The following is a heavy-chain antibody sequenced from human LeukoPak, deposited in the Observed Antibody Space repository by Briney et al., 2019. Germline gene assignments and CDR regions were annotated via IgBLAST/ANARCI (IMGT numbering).Heavy chain of an antibody. D-gene: IGHD6-13*01. J-gene: IGHJ4*02. Sequence: GGSLRLSCAASGFTFDDYAMHWVRHAPGKGLEWVSGISWNSGSIGYADSVKGRFTISRDNAKNSLYLQMNSLRAEDTALYYCAKVVAAAGPFDYWGQGTLVTVSS. CDR3: AKVVAAAGPFDY. CDR1: GFTFDDYA. V-gene: IGHV3-9*01. CDR2: ISWNSGSI.